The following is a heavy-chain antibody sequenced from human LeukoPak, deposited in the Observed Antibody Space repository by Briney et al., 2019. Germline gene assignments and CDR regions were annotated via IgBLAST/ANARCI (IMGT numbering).Heavy chain of an antibody. V-gene: IGHV3-30*18. D-gene: IGHD6-19*01. CDR1: GFTFSSYG. CDR2: ISYDGNNK. CDR3: AKYFSHISGWYWYFDY. J-gene: IGHJ4*02. Sequence: GGSLRLSCAASGFTFSSYGMHWVRQAPGKGLEWVAVISYDGNNKYYADSVKGRFTISRDNSKNTLYLQMNSLRAEDTAVFYCAKYFSHISGWYWYFDYWGQGTLATVSS.